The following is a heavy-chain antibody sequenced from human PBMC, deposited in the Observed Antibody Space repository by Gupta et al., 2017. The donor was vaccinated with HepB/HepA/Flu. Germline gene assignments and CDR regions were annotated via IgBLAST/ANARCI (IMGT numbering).Heavy chain of an antibody. J-gene: IGHJ4*02. Sequence: QVQLVQSGAEVKKPGASVKVSCTASTYTFTSYDVNWVRQATGQGLEWMGWMNFNSGDTGYAQKFQGRVTMTRDTSISTAYMELSSLRSDDSGVYYCARGRAVSGISQWGQGTLVTVPA. CDR2: MNFNSGDT. D-gene: IGHD5/OR15-5a*01. CDR3: ARGRAVSGISQ. V-gene: IGHV1-8*01. CDR1: TYTFTSYD.